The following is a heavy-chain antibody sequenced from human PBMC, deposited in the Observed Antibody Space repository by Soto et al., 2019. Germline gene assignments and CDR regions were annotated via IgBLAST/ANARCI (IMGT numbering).Heavy chain of an antibody. Sequence: SETLSLTCSVSGGSSSSYYWSWIRQPPGKGLEWIGYIYYSGSTNYNPSLKSRVTISVDTSKNQFSLKLSSVTAADTAVYYCSRDRVTMVRGVIYYYYLDVWGKGTTVTVSS. CDR3: SRDRVTMVRGVIYYYYLDV. J-gene: IGHJ6*03. CDR2: IYYSGST. D-gene: IGHD3-10*01. CDR1: GGSSSSYY. V-gene: IGHV4-59*01.